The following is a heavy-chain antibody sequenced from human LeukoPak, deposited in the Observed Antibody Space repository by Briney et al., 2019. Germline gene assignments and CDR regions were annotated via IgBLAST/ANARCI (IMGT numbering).Heavy chain of an antibody. CDR2: ISYDGSNK. V-gene: IGHV3-30*18. J-gene: IGHJ4*02. CDR3: AKPYQLLDLGY. Sequence: GGSLRLSCAASGFTFSSYGMHWVRQAPGKGLEWVAVISYDGSNKYYADSVKGRFTISRDNSKNTLYLQMNSLRAEDTAVYYCAKPYQLLDLGYWGQGTLVTVSS. D-gene: IGHD2-2*02. CDR1: GFTFSSYG.